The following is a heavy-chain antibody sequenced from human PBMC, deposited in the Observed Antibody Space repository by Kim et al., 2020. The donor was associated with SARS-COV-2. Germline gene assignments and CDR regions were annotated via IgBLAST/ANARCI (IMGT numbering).Heavy chain of an antibody. CDR2: T. J-gene: IGHJ5*02. D-gene: IGHD3-16*01. Sequence: TDYAQHCQRRVTMTADTSSSTAYMELRSLKSDDTAVYYCARDGDAFGDFVSWGQGTLVTVSS. V-gene: IGHV1-18*01. CDR3: ARDGDAFGDFVS.